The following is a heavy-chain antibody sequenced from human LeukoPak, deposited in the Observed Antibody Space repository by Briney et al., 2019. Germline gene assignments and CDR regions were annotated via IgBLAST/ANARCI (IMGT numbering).Heavy chain of an antibody. D-gene: IGHD1-1*01. CDR3: AKGSNFAFDN. CDR1: GFSFSNFW. V-gene: IGHV3-74*01. J-gene: IGHJ4*02. Sequence: GGSLRLSCAASGFSFSNFWMHWVRQVPGMGLMWVSQINPDGTAALYADSVKGRFTISRDNAKSTLYLEMNTLRADDTAVYYCAKGSNFAFDNWGQGILVTVSS. CDR2: INPDGTAA.